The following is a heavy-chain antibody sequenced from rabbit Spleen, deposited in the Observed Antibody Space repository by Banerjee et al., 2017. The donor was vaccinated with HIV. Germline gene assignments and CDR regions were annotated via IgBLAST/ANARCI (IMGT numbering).Heavy chain of an antibody. J-gene: IGHJ4*01. CDR3: ARDLDGVIGWNFNL. CDR2: IDPVFGIT. V-gene: IGHV1S7*01. Sequence: HLKESGGGLVQPGGSLKLSCKASGFTLSSYYMNWVRQAPGKGLEWIGYIDPVFGITYYANWVNGRFSISRENAQNTVFLQMTTLTAADTATYFCARDLDGVIGWNFNLWGPGILVTVS. D-gene: IGHD1-1*01. CDR1: GFTLSSYY.